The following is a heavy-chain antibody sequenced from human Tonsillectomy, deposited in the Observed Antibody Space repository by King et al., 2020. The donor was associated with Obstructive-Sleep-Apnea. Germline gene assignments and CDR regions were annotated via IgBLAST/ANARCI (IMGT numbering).Heavy chain of an antibody. CDR3: ARGQYYYYGMDV. CDR1: GGSISSYY. V-gene: IGHV4-59*08. J-gene: IGHJ6*02. Sequence: VQLQESGPGLVKPSETLSLTCTVSGGSISSYYWSWIRQPPGKGLEWIGYIYYSGSTTYNPSLQSRATISVDTSKNQFSLKLSSVTAADTAVYYCARGQYYYYGMDVWGQGTTVTVSS. D-gene: IGHD4-11*01. CDR2: IYYSGST.